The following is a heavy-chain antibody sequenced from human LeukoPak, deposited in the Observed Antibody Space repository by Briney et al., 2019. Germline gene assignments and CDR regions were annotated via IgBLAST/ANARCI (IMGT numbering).Heavy chain of an antibody. D-gene: IGHD3-3*01. Sequence: GGSLRLSCAASGFTFSSYWMHWVCQAPGKGLVWVSRINSDGSSTSYADSVKGRFTISRDNAKNTLYLQMNSLRAEDTAVYYCARGPYDFWSGYKGTAYFDYWGQGTLVTVSS. V-gene: IGHV3-74*01. J-gene: IGHJ4*02. CDR2: INSDGSST. CDR1: GFTFSSYW. CDR3: ARGPYDFWSGYKGTAYFDY.